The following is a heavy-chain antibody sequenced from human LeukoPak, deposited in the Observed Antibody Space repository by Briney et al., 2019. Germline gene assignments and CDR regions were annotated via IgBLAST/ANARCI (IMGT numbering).Heavy chain of an antibody. J-gene: IGHJ4*02. CDR2: ISSSSSTI. D-gene: IGHD1-26*01. CDR1: GFIFNNYE. CDR3: ARGEDYFDY. V-gene: IGHV3-48*01. Sequence: GGSLRLSCAASGFIFNNYEMNWVRQAPGKGLEWVSYISSSSSTIYYADSVKGRFTISRDNAKNSLYLQMNSLRAEDTAVYYCARGEDYFDYWGQGTLVTVSS.